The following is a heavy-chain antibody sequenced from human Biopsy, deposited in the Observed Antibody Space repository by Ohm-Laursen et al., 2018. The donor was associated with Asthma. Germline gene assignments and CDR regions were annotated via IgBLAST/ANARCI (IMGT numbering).Heavy chain of an antibody. CDR1: GGSINNFY. CDR3: ARGVDRVTGLLDHFDS. D-gene: IGHD2-21*02. V-gene: IGHV4-59*01. J-gene: IGHJ4*02. CDR2: VYYSGST. Sequence: TLSLTCTVSGGSINNFYWSWIRQSPGKGLESIGHVYYSGSTNYNPSLKSRVTISIDASKNQFSLKLTSVTAADTAVYYCARGVDRVTGLLDHFDSWGQVTLVTVSS.